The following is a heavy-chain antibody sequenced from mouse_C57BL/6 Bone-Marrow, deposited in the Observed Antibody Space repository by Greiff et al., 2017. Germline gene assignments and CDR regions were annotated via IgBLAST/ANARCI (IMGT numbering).Heavy chain of an antibody. CDR3: ARKVYYDYDNYAMDY. D-gene: IGHD2-4*01. J-gene: IGHJ4*01. CDR1: GYTFTDYN. V-gene: IGHV1-18*01. Sequence: VHVKQSGPELVKPGASVKIPCKASGYTFTDYNMDWVKQSHGKSLEWIGDINPNHGGTIYNQKFKGKATLTVDKSSSTAYMELRSLTSEDTAVYYCARKVYYDYDNYAMDYWGQGTSVTVSS. CDR2: INPNHGGT.